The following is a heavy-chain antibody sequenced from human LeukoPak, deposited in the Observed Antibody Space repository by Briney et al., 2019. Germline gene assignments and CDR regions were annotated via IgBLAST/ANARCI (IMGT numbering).Heavy chain of an antibody. CDR2: IYPGESDT. J-gene: IGHJ2*01. CDR1: GYSFTSYW. V-gene: IGHV5-51*01. CDR3: ARLPGRDFWSGYHSYWYFDL. D-gene: IGHD3-3*01. Sequence: RGESLKISCKGSGYSFTSYWIGWVRQLPGKGLEWLGIIYPGESDTRYSPSFQGQVTISADKSISTAYLQWSSLKASDTAMYYCARLPGRDFWSGYHSYWYFDLWGRGTLVTVSS.